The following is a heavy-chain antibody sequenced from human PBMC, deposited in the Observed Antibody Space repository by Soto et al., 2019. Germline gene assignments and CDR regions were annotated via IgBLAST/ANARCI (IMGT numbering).Heavy chain of an antibody. CDR3: ARVNFYDTNYWYFDL. D-gene: IGHD3-22*01. J-gene: IGHJ2*01. CDR1: GFTVSDNY. V-gene: IGHV3-66*01. Sequence: EVPLVESGGGLVQPGGSLRLSCAASGFTVSDNYMSWVRQAPGKGLEWVSLIYSDGRTFYADSVKGRFTIPRDTNTVYLQMNSLRVEDTAVYYCARVNFYDTNYWYFDLWGRGTLVTVSS. CDR2: IYSDGRT.